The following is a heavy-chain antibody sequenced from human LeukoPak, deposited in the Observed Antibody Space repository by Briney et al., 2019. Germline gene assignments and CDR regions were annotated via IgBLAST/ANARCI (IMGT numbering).Heavy chain of an antibody. CDR3: ARTVYSYGYFDY. CDR2: INPNSGGT. D-gene: IGHD5-18*01. V-gene: IGHV1-2*02. Sequence: ASVKVSCKASGYTFTGYYMHWVRRAPGQGLEWMGWINPNSGGTNYAQKFQGRVTMTRDTSISTSYMELSRLRSDDTAVYYCARTVYSYGYFDYWGQGTLVTVSS. J-gene: IGHJ4*02. CDR1: GYTFTGYY.